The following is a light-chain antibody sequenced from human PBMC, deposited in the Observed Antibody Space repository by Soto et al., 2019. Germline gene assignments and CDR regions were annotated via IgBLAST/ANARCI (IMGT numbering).Light chain of an antibody. Sequence: EIVMTQSPATLSLSPGERGTLSCRSSQRVSSSYLAWYQQKRGQAPRLLIYGASSRATGIPDRFSGSGSGTDFTLTINRLEPEDVAVYYCQQYASSPGTLGQGTKVDIK. CDR2: GAS. J-gene: IGKJ1*01. V-gene: IGKV3-20*01. CDR1: QRVSSSY. CDR3: QQYASSPGT.